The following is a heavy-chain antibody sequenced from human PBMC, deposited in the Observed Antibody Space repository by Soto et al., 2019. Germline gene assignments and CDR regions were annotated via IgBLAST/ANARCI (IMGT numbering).Heavy chain of an antibody. CDR3: AKDRGKIYFDY. V-gene: IGHV3-30*18. CDR1: GFSFSNSG. CDR2: ISYDGSNK. J-gene: IGHJ4*02. Sequence: QVQLVESGGGVVQPGRSLRLSCAASGFSFSNSGMHWVRQAPGKGLEWVAFISYDGSNKYYADSVKGRFTISRDNSKNTLHLQMNSLRAEDTAVYYCAKDRGKIYFDYWGQGTLVTVSS.